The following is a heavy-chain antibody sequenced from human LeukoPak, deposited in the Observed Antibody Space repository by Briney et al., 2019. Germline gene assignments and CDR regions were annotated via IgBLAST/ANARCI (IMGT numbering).Heavy chain of an antibody. Sequence: SETLSLTCTVSGGSISGYYWSWIRQPPGKRLEWIGYVYSSEITNYNPSLKSRVTLSLDTSGNQFSLKVTSVTAADTAVYYCARCDSVTALDYWGQGTLVTVSS. J-gene: IGHJ4*02. CDR3: ARCDSVTALDY. D-gene: IGHD4-17*01. CDR1: GGSISGYY. CDR2: VYSSEIT. V-gene: IGHV4-59*01.